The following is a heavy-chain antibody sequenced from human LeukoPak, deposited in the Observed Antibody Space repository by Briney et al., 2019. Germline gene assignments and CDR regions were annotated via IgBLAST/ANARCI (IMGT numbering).Heavy chain of an antibody. CDR2: IRYDGSNK. CDR3: ARDSQAQYCSSTSCSDFDY. CDR1: GFTFSSYG. J-gene: IGHJ4*02. V-gene: IGHV3-30*02. Sequence: GGSLRLSCAASGFTFSSYGMHWVRQAPGKGLEWVTFIRYDGSNKYYADSVKGRFTISRDNSKNTLYLQMNSLRAEDTAVYYCARDSQAQYCSSTSCSDFDYWGQGTLVTVSS. D-gene: IGHD2-2*01.